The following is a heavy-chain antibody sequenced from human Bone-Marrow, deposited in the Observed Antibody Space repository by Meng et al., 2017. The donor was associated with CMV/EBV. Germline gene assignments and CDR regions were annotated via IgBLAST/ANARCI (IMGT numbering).Heavy chain of an antibody. J-gene: IGHJ4*02. V-gene: IGHV3-74*01. CDR1: FTFSSYW. Sequence: FTFSSYWMHWVRQAPGKGLVWVSRINYDGSSTNYADSVKGRFTISRDNAKNTLYLQMSSLRAEDSAVYYCARGGYYDSTTYFSTLAYWGQGTLVTVSS. CDR3: ARGGYYDSTTYFSTLAY. CDR2: INYDGSST. D-gene: IGHD3-22*01.